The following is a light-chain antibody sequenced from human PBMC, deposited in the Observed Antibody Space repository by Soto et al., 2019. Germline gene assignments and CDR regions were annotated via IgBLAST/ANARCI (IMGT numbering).Light chain of an antibody. CDR1: QSVAFH. Sequence: EIVMTQSPATLSVSPGETATLSCRASQSVAFHLAWYQQKPGQGPRLLIYGAFTRATGIPARFSGRGSGTEFTLTISSLQSEDFAVYYCQQYKKWPPLAFGGGTKVESK. CDR3: QQYKKWPPLA. V-gene: IGKV3-15*01. CDR2: GAF. J-gene: IGKJ4*01.